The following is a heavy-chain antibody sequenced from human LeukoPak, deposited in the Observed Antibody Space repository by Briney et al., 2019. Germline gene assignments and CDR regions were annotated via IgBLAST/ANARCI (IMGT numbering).Heavy chain of an antibody. J-gene: IGHJ4*02. Sequence: QAGGSLRLSCAASGFTFSSYGMHWVRQAPGKGLEGVAIIWYDGSNEYYADSLKGRFTISRDNSKNTPYLQMNSLRAEDTAVYYCARGYSSNSVTFDYWGQGTLVTVSS. CDR2: IWYDGSNE. D-gene: IGHD6-13*01. CDR1: GFTFSSYG. V-gene: IGHV3-33*08. CDR3: ARGYSSNSVTFDY.